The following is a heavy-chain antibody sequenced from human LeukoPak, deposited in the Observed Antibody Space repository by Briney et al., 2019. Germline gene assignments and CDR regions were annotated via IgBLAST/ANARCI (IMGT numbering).Heavy chain of an antibody. CDR3: AREDSGCYYYYYYYGMDV. Sequence: PGGSLRLSCAASGFTFLNSWMSWVRQAPGKGLEWMANIKPDGSQKYYVDSAKGRFTISRDNAKNSLYLQMNSLRAEDTAVYYCAREDSGCYYYYYYYGMDVWGQGTTVTVSS. D-gene: IGHD1-26*01. CDR2: IKPDGSQK. V-gene: IGHV3-7*03. J-gene: IGHJ6*02. CDR1: GFTFLNSW.